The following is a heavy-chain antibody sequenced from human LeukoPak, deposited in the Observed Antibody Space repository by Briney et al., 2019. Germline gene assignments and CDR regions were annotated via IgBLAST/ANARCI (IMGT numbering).Heavy chain of an antibody. CDR1: GGSFSGYY. J-gene: IGHJ5*02. CDR2: INHSGST. CDR3: ARLRIAARGFEP. V-gene: IGHV4-34*01. Sequence: PSETLSLTCAVYGGSFSGYYWSWIRQPPGKGLEWIGEINHSGSTNYNPSLKSRVTISVDTSKNQFSLKLSSVTAADTAVYYCARLRIAARGFEPWGQVTLVTVSS. D-gene: IGHD6-6*01.